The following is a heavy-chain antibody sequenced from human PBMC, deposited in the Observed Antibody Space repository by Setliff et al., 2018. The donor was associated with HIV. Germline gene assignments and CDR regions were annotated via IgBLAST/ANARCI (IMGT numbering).Heavy chain of an antibody. Sequence: PSETLSLTCSVSGGSLSGYYWGWIRQPPGKGLEWIGSIFYSGITYYNPSLKSRVTISVDTSKNQFSLNLTSVTAADTAVYYCARSKTFYDFWGGYYTHGAFKIWGLGTMVTVPS. CDR3: ARSKTFYDFWGGYYTHGAFKI. CDR2: IFYSGIT. CDR1: GGSLSGYY. D-gene: IGHD3-3*01. V-gene: IGHV4-39*01. J-gene: IGHJ3*02.